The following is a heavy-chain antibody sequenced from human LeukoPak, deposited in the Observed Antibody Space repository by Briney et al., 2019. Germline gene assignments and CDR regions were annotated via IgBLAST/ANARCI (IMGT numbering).Heavy chain of an antibody. J-gene: IGHJ4*02. V-gene: IGHV4-34*01. Sequence: PSETLSLTCAVYGGSFSGYFWSWIRQPPGKGLEWIGDINHNGGTNYNPSLKSRVTISVDKSKNQFSLKLSSVTAADTAVYYCASERYGSGSSSMFHFGYWGQGTLVTVSS. D-gene: IGHD3-10*01. CDR1: GGSFSGYF. CDR2: INHNGGT. CDR3: ASERYGSGSSSMFHFGY.